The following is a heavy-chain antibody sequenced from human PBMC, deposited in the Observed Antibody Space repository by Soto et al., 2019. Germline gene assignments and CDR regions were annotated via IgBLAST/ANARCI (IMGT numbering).Heavy chain of an antibody. CDR2: IIPIFGRA. J-gene: IGHJ4*02. V-gene: IGHV1-69*12. D-gene: IGHD3-3*01. CDR1: GGTFSSYV. CDR3: ARGGEVFGVVATHYFDY. Sequence: QVQLVQSGADVKKPGPSVKVSGKPSGGTFSSYVISWVRQAPGQGLEWMGGIIPIFGRANYAQKFQGRVTITADESTSTVYMELSSLRFEDTAVYYCARGGEVFGVVATHYFDYWGQGTLVTVSS.